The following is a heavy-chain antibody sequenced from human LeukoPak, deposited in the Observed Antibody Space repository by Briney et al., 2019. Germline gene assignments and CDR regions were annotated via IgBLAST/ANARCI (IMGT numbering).Heavy chain of an antibody. Sequence: SEILSLTCTVSGGSISSYYWSWIRQPPGKGLEWIGYIYYSGSTNYNPSLKSRVTISVDTSKNQFSLKLSSVTAADTAVYYCARVPFWSGYYSPYGMDVWGQGTTVTVSS. CDR3: ARVPFWSGYYSPYGMDV. V-gene: IGHV4-59*01. D-gene: IGHD3-3*01. CDR2: IYYSGST. CDR1: GGSISSYY. J-gene: IGHJ6*02.